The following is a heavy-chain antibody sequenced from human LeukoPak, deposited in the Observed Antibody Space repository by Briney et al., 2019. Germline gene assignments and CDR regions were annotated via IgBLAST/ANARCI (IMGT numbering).Heavy chain of an antibody. J-gene: IGHJ4*02. CDR2: IYYSGST. CDR3: ARHEPNWRIYYFDY. CDR1: GGSFSSYY. D-gene: IGHD1-20*01. Sequence: SETLSLTCTVSGGSFSSYYWSWLRQPPGKGLEWIGYIYYSGSTNYNPSLKSRVTISVDTSKNQFSLKLSSVTAADTAVYYCARHEPNWRIYYFDYWGQGTLVTVSS. V-gene: IGHV4-59*08.